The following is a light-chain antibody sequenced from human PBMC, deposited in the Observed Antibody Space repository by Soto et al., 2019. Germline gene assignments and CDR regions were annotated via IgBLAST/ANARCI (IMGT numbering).Light chain of an antibody. CDR3: QQYGSSRV. CDR2: GAS. V-gene: IGKV3-20*01. Sequence: EIVLTQSPGSLSLSPGERVSLSCRASQRVCSNYLAWFQQKPGQAPRLLIYGASTRATGIPARFSGSGSGTEFTLTISRLEPEDFAVYYCQQYGSSRVFGQGTKVDIK. CDR1: QRVCSNY. J-gene: IGKJ1*01.